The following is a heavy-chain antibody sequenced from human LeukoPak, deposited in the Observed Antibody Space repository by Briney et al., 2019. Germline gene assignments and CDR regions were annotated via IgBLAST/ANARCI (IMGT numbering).Heavy chain of an antibody. V-gene: IGHV1-24*01. CDR1: GYTLTELS. CDR2: FDPEDGET. CDR3: ATLTTHIVVVPAAIRRGYYYYGMDV. Sequence: ASMKVSCKVSGYTLTELSIHWVRQAPGKGLEWMGGFDPEDGETIYAQKFQGRVTMTEDTSTDTAYMELSSLRSEDTAVYYCATLTTHIVVVPAAIRRGYYYYGMDVWGQGTTVTVSS. J-gene: IGHJ6*02. D-gene: IGHD2-2*02.